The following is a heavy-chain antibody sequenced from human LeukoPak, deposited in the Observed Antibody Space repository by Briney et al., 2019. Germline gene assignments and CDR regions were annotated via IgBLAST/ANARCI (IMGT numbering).Heavy chain of an antibody. CDR3: TGSFGELSFFAY. CDR1: GFTFGDYA. D-gene: IGHD3-10*01. V-gene: IGHV3-49*03. CDR2: IRSKAYGGTT. J-gene: IGHJ4*02. Sequence: PGGSLRLSCTASGFTFGDYAMSWFRQAPGKGLEWVGFIRSKAYGGTTEYAASVKGRFTISRDDSKSIAYLQVNSLKTEDTAVYYCTGSFGELSFFAYWGQGTLVTVSS.